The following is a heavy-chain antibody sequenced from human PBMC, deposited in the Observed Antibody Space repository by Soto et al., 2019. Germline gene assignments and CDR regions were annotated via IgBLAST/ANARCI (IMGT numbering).Heavy chain of an antibody. CDR2: IDPRSAKS. CDR1: GYTFTSYA. J-gene: IGHJ6*02. CDR3: AAPHAGGITIFGVASYGMGV. Sequence: SVKVSCKASGYTFTSYAMHWVRQAPGQRLEWMGGIDPRSAKSNYAQKFQERVTITRDMSTSTAYMELSSLRSEDTAVYYCAAPHAGGITIFGVASYGMGVWGQGTTVTVS. D-gene: IGHD3-3*01. V-gene: IGHV1-58*02.